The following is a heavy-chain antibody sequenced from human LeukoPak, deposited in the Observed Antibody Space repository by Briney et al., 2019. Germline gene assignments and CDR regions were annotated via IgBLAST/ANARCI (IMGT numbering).Heavy chain of an antibody. V-gene: IGHV1-8*01. CDR1: GYTFTSYD. D-gene: IGHD2-8*01. J-gene: IGHJ4*02. Sequence: ASVKVSCKASGYTFTSYDINWVRQATGQGLEWMGWMNPNSGNTGYAQKFQGRVTMTRNTSISTAYMELSSLRSEDTAVYYCARGRHGTPLMLFWGQGTLVTVSS. CDR3: ARGRHGTPLMLF. CDR2: MNPNSGNT.